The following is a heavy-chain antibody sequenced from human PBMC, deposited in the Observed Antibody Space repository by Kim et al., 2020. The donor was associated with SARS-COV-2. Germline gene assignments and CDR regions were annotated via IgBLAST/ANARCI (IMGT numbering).Heavy chain of an antibody. Sequence: PSETLSLTCAVYGGSFSGYYWSWIRQPPGKGLEWIGEINHSGSTNYNPSLKSRVTISVDTSKNQFSLKLSSVTAADTAVYYCARFPTRVAVAAHRNWFDPWGQGTLVTVSS. CDR3: ARFPTRVAVAAHRNWFDP. CDR2: INHSGST. CDR1: GGSFSGYY. J-gene: IGHJ5*02. V-gene: IGHV4-34*01. D-gene: IGHD6-19*01.